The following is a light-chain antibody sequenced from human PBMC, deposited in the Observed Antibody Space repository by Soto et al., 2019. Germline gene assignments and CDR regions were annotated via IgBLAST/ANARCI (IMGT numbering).Light chain of an antibody. V-gene: IGKV3D-15*01. Sequence: EVVMAQSPATLSVSPGERATLSCRASQSVRSNLAWYQQKPGQAPRLLIYGASTRATGIPARFSGSGSGTEFTFTISSLQSEDFAVYHCQQYNNWPAITFGQGTRLEIK. CDR1: QSVRSN. CDR2: GAS. CDR3: QQYNNWPAIT. J-gene: IGKJ5*01.